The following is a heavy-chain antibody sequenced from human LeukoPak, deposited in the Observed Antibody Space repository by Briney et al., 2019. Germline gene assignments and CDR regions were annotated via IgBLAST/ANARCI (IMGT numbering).Heavy chain of an antibody. CDR1: GYSFTNYW. CDR2: IYPADSDI. CDR3: ARQEYCSGGSCYTWFDP. J-gene: IGHJ5*02. Sequence: KLGESLKISCKGSGYSFTNYWIGWVRQMPGKGLEWMGIIYPADSDIRYSPSFQGQVTISADKSISTAYLQWSSLKASDTAMYYCARQEYCSGGSCYTWFDPWGQGTLVTVSS. V-gene: IGHV5-51*01. D-gene: IGHD2-15*01.